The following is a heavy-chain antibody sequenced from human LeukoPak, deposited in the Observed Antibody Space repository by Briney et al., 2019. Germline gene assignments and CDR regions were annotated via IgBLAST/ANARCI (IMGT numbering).Heavy chain of an antibody. J-gene: IGHJ4*02. V-gene: IGHV3-7*01. Sequence: GGSLRLSCAASGFSLRNYWMSWVRQAPGKGLEWVANIKQDESEKYYVDSVKGRFTISRDNAKNSLYLQMNSLRAEDTAVYYCARALDSSSSRYQAFEYWGQGTLVTVSS. CDR2: IKQDESEK. CDR3: ARALDSSSSRYQAFEY. D-gene: IGHD2-2*01. CDR1: GFSLRNYW.